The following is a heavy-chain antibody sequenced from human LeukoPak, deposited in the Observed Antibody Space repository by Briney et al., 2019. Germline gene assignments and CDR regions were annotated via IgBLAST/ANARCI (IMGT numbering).Heavy chain of an antibody. D-gene: IGHD3-10*01. V-gene: IGHV3-33*08. J-gene: IGHJ4*02. CDR2: IWYGGSNK. Sequence: GGSLRLSCAASGFTFSSYGMHWVRQAPGKGLEWVAVIWYGGSNKYYADSVKGRFTISRDNSKNTLYLQMNSLRAEDTAVYYCATYFGSGSYDNKLIDYWGQGTLVTVSS. CDR1: GFTFSSYG. CDR3: ATYFGSGSYDNKLIDY.